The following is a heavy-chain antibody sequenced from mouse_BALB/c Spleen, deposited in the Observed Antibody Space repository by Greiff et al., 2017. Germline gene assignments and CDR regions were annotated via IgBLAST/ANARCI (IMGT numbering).Heavy chain of an antibody. CDR1: GFSLTSYG. CDR3: ARARGDYYGSYFDY. D-gene: IGHD1-1*01. V-gene: IGHV2-9*02. Sequence: VQLQQSGPGLVAPSQSLSITCTVSGFSLTSYGVHWVRQPPGKGLEWLGVIWAGGSTNYNSALMSRLSISKDNSKSQVFLKMNSLQTDDTAMYYCARARGDYYGSYFDYWGQGTTLTVSS. CDR2: IWAGGST. J-gene: IGHJ2*01.